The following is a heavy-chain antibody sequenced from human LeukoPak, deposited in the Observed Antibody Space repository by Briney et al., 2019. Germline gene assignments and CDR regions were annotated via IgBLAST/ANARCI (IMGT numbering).Heavy chain of an antibody. V-gene: IGHV3-11*04. Sequence: GGSLRLSCAASGFTFSDYYMSWIRQAPGKGLEWVSYISSSSRTTYYADSVKGRFTISRDDAKNSLYLQMISLRADDTAVYYCARGSDISDYWGQGTLVTVSS. CDR1: GFTFSDYY. CDR2: ISSSSRTT. D-gene: IGHD3-9*01. CDR3: ARGSDISDY. J-gene: IGHJ4*02.